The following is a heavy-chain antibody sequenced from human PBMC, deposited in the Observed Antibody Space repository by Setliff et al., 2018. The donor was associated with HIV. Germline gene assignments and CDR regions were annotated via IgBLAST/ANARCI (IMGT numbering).Heavy chain of an antibody. V-gene: IGHV3-74*01. CDR1: GFSFSDFW. J-gene: IGHJ4*02. CDR2: VYSAGTTT. D-gene: IGHD1-1*01. CDR3: GRWRWEQSEFDH. Sequence: GGSLRLSCAASGFSFSDFWMHWVRQVPGKGLAWVSRVYSAGTTTTYADSVKGRFTISRDNGKNTLYLQMNSLRADDTAVYYCGRWRWEQSEFDHWGQGNQVTVSS.